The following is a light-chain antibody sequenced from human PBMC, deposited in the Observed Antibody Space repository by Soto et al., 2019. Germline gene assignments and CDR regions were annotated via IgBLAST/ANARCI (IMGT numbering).Light chain of an antibody. V-gene: IGKV3-20*01. Sequence: EIVMTQSPGTLALSPGETATLSCSASQSVSSNYVAWFHQKPGQAPRLLIYGASSRATGVPDRFSASGSGTDFTITISRLEPEAFAVYYCEQSGRSPFTFGPGTKVD. CDR2: GAS. CDR3: EQSGRSPFT. CDR1: QSVSSNY. J-gene: IGKJ3*01.